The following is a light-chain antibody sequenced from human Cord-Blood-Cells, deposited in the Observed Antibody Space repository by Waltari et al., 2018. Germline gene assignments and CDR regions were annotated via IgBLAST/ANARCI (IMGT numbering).Light chain of an antibody. CDR1: QSVSSN. V-gene: IGKV3-15*01. J-gene: IGKJ1*01. Sequence: EIVMTQSPATLSVSPGERATLSCRASQSVSSNLPWYQQKTGQATRLLISGASTSATGIPARFSGSGSGTEFTRTISSLQSEDFAVYDCQQYNNWPPWTFGQGTKVEIK. CDR3: QQYNNWPPWT. CDR2: GAS.